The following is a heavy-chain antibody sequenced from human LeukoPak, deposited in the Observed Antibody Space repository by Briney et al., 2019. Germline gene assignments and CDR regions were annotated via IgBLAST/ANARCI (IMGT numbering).Heavy chain of an antibody. CDR1: GYTFTGYY. D-gene: IGHD2/OR15-2a*01. Sequence: ASVKVSCKSSGYTFTGYYMHWVRQAPGQGLEWMGWINPNSGVTDFAQKFQGRVTMTRDTSISTAYMELSRLTSDDTAVHYCARDFQTEAPDYWGQGTLVTVSS. V-gene: IGHV1-2*02. J-gene: IGHJ4*02. CDR2: INPNSGVT. CDR3: ARDFQTEAPDY.